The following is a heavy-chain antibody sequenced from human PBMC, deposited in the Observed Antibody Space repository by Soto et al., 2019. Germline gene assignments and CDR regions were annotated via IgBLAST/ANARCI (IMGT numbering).Heavy chain of an antibody. V-gene: IGHV3-48*03. CDR2: ISSSGSTI. J-gene: IGHJ6*02. D-gene: IGHD6-13*01. CDR1: GFTFSSYE. Sequence: PGGSLRLSCAASGFTFSSYEMSWVRQAPGKGLEWVSYISSSGSTIYYADSVKGRFTISRDNAKNSLYLQMNSLRAEDTAVYYCARDQDSSLYYYYYGMDVWGQGTTVTVSS. CDR3: ARDQDSSLYYYYYGMDV.